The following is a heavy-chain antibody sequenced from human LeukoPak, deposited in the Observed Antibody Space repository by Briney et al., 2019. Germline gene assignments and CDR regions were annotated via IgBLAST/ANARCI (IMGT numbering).Heavy chain of an antibody. CDR3: AIESGYSPLGYKDV. CDR2: ISGSGGST. CDR1: GLTFKKYA. D-gene: IGHD5-18*01. V-gene: IGHV3-23*01. Sequence: GGSLRLSCVASGLTFKKYAMSWVRQAPGKGLEWVSPISGSGGSTSYADSVKGRFTISRDNAKNTLYLQMNSLSAEDTAVYFCAIESGYSPLGYKDVWGKGTTVTVSS. J-gene: IGHJ6*03.